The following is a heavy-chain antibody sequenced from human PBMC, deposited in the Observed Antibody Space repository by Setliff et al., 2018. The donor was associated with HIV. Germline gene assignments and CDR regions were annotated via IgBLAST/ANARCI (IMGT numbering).Heavy chain of an antibody. J-gene: IGHJ4*02. V-gene: IGHV4-4*07. CDR3: ARGNNDLESFDY. CDR2: IYSTGDT. D-gene: IGHD3-3*01. Sequence: SETLSLTCTVSGGSISTYYLTWIRQPAGKGLEWIGRIYSTGDTNYNPSLKSRVRMSVDTSKNQFSLKLTSVTASDTAVYYCARGNNDLESFDYWGQGALVTVSS. CDR1: GGSISTYY.